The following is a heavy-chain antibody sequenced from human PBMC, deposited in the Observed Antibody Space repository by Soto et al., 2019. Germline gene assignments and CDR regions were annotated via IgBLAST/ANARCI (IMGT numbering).Heavy chain of an antibody. CDR3: ARGKGYDYVWRSFAEAFDI. D-gene: IGHD3-16*01. Sequence: QVQLVESGGGVVQPGRSLRLSCAASGFTFSSYGMHWVRQAPGKGLEWVAVIWYDGSNKYYADSVKGRFTISRDNSKNTLYLQMNSLRAEDTAVYYCARGKGYDYVWRSFAEAFDIWGQGTMVTVSS. V-gene: IGHV3-33*01. CDR2: IWYDGSNK. CDR1: GFTFSSYG. J-gene: IGHJ3*02.